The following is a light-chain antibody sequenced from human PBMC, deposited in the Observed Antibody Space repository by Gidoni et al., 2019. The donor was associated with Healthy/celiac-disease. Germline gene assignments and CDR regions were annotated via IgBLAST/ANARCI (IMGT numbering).Light chain of an antibody. Sequence: EIVMTQPPATPSASPGERATLSRRASQSVSSNLAWYQQKPGQAPRLLIYGASTRATGIPARFSGSGSGTEFTLTISSLQSEDFAVYYCQQYNSWLPVFGRGTRLEIK. CDR1: QSVSSN. CDR2: GAS. CDR3: QQYNSWLPV. V-gene: IGKV3-15*01. J-gene: IGKJ5*01.